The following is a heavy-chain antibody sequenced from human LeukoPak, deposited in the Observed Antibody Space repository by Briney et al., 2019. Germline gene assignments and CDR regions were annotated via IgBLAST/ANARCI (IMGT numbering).Heavy chain of an antibody. Sequence: GGTLRLSCAASGFTFSSYGMNWVRQAPGKGLEWVSSISSSSSYIYYADSVKGRFTISRDNAKNSLYLQMNSLRAEDTAVYYCARSILGYCSSTSCYNWFDPWGQGTLVTVSS. V-gene: IGHV3-21*04. CDR2: ISSSSSYI. CDR1: GFTFSSYG. D-gene: IGHD2-2*01. J-gene: IGHJ5*02. CDR3: ARSILGYCSSTSCYNWFDP.